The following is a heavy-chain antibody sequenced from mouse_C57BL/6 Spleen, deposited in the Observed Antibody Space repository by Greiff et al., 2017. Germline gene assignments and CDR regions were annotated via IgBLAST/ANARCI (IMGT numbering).Heavy chain of an antibody. Sequence: EVQGVESGGGLVQPGGSLKLSCAASGFTFSSYTMSWVRQTPAKRLEWVATISGGGGNTYYPDSVKGRFTISRDNAKNTLYLQMSSLRSEDTALYYCARLPHWYFDVWGTGTTVTVSS. CDR1: GFTFSSYT. CDR3: ARLPHWYFDV. V-gene: IGHV5-9*01. J-gene: IGHJ1*03. CDR2: ISGGGGNT.